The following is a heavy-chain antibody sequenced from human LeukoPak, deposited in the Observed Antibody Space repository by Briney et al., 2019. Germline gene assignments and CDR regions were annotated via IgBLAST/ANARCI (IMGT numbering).Heavy chain of an antibody. CDR3: ARGAFGVLLSAFDI. J-gene: IGHJ3*02. Sequence: SETLSLTCTVSGYSISSGYYWGWIRQPPGKGLEWIGNIYHSGSTYSNPSLKCRVIISVDTSKNQFSLKLSSVTAADTAVYWCARGAFGVLLSAFDIWGQGTMVTVSS. V-gene: IGHV4-38-2*02. CDR1: GYSISSGYY. CDR2: IYHSGST. D-gene: IGHD3-3*01.